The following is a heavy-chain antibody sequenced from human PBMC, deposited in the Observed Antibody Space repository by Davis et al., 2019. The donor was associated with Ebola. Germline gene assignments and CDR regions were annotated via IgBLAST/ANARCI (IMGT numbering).Heavy chain of an antibody. J-gene: IGHJ4*02. CDR2: ISGNGGST. CDR3: AKGNRAYCGGDCLFDY. CDR1: GFTYSNYA. D-gene: IGHD2-21*02. Sequence: PGGSLRLSCAASGFTYSNYAMNWVRQAPGKGLEWVSTISGNGGSTYYADSAKGRFTMSRDNSKNTLYVQMNSLRAEDTAVYYCAKGNRAYCGGDCLFDYWGQGTLVTVSS. V-gene: IGHV3-23*01.